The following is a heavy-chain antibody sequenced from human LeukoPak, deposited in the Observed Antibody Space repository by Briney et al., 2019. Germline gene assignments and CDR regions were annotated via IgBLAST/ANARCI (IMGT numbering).Heavy chain of an antibody. Sequence: GSLRLSCAASRFTFSSYSMNWVRQAPGKGLEWVAVISYDGSNKYYSDSVKGRFTISRDNSNNTLYLQMNSLRAEDTAVYYCARSSDNYNWFDPWGQGTLVTVSS. CDR3: ARSSDNYNWFDP. V-gene: IGHV3-30*03. J-gene: IGHJ5*02. D-gene: IGHD1-1*01. CDR1: RFTFSSYS. CDR2: ISYDGSNK.